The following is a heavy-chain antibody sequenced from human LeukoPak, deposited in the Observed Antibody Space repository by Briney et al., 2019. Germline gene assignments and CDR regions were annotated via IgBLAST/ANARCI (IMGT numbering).Heavy chain of an antibody. Sequence: GGSLRLSCAASGFTFFSYGLHWVRQAPGEGLEWVAFIRYDGITKYYADSVKGRFTISRDNSKNTLYLQMNSLRAEDTAVYYCARDPAMVRGGGFDYWGQGTLVTVSS. CDR2: IRYDGITK. CDR3: ARDPAMVRGGGFDY. J-gene: IGHJ4*02. D-gene: IGHD3-10*01. V-gene: IGHV3-30*02. CDR1: GFTFFSYG.